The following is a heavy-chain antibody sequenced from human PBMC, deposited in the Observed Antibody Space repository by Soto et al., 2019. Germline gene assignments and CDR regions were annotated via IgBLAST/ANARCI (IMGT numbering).Heavy chain of an antibody. J-gene: IGHJ6*02. CDR3: ARTQGYYVFWSGYFFYYYYGMDV. CDR2: INSDGSGT. Sequence: GGSLRLSCAASGFTFSSYWMHWVRQAPGKGLVWVSRINSDGSGTSYADSVKGRFTISRDNAKNTLYLQMNSLRAEDTAVYYCARTQGYYVFWSGYFFYYYYGMDVWGQGTTVTVSS. V-gene: IGHV3-74*01. D-gene: IGHD3-3*01. CDR1: GFTFSSYW.